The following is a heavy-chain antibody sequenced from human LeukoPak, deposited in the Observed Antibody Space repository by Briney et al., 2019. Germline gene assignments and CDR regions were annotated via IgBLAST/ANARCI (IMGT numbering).Heavy chain of an antibody. V-gene: IGHV4-4*07. Sequence: SETLSLTCTVAGGSISSYYWSWLRQPPGRGLEWIGRIYTTGSTNYTPSLKSRVTMSVDTSKNQFSLKLSSVTAADTAVYYCAREGAGAFDIWGQGTMVTVSS. CDR2: IYTTGST. CDR3: AREGAGAFDI. J-gene: IGHJ3*02. D-gene: IGHD1-26*01. CDR1: GGSISSYY.